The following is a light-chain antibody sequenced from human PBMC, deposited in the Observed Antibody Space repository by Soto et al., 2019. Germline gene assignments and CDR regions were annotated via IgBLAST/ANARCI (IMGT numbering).Light chain of an antibody. CDR2: GAS. CDR3: QHYGTTPCT. J-gene: IGKJ1*01. V-gene: IGKV3-20*01. Sequence: ETVLTQSPGTLSLSPGERVTLSCRASQSVCNRCLAWYQQKPGQSPRLLIYGASTKATGIPDRFSGSGSGTDFTLTISRLKPEDFAVYYCQHYGTTPCTFGQGTKVGIK. CDR1: QSVCNRC.